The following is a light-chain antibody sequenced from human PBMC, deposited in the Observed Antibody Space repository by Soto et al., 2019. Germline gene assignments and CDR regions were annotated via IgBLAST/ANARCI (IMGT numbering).Light chain of an antibody. CDR2: RNN. CDR3: AAWDDSLSVVV. Sequence: QSVLTQPPSASGTPGQRVTISCSGSSSNIGSNYVYWYQQLPGTAPKLLIYRNNQRPSGVPDRFSGSKSGTSASLALSGLRFEDEADYYCAAWDDSLSVVVFGGGTKLTVL. V-gene: IGLV1-47*01. CDR1: SSNIGSNY. J-gene: IGLJ2*01.